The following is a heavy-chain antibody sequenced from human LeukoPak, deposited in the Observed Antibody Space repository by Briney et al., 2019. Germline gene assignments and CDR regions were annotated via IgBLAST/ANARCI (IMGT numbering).Heavy chain of an antibody. Sequence: ASVKVSCKASGYTFTGYYMHWVRQAPGQGLEWMGWINPNSGGTNYAQKFQGGVTMTRDTSISTAYMELSRLRSDDTAVYYCARQYCSGGSCYRQYNWFDPWGQGTLVTVSS. D-gene: IGHD2-15*01. CDR1: GYTFTGYY. J-gene: IGHJ5*02. CDR3: ARQYCSGGSCYRQYNWFDP. V-gene: IGHV1-2*02. CDR2: INPNSGGT.